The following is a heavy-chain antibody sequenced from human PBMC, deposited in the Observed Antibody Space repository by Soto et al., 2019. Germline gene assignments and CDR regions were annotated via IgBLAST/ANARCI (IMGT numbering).Heavy chain of an antibody. V-gene: IGHV1-2*04. D-gene: IGHD2-15*01. CDR2: INPNSGGT. Sequence: ASVKVSCKASGYTFTGYYMHWVRQAPGQGLEWMGWINPNSGGTNYAQKFQGWVTMTRDTSISTAYMELSRLRSDDTAVYYCARGREDIVVVVAAIFDAFEIWGQGTMVTVSS. CDR3: ARGREDIVVVVAAIFDAFEI. J-gene: IGHJ3*02. CDR1: GYTFTGYY.